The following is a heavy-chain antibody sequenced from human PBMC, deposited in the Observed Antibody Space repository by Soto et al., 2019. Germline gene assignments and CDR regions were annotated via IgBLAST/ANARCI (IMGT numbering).Heavy chain of an antibody. CDR3: ARDPPRRYRYGPNYFDY. J-gene: IGHJ4*02. D-gene: IGHD5-18*01. CDR2: ISAYNGNT. CDR1: GYTFTSYG. V-gene: IGHV1-18*01. Sequence: ASVKVSCKASGYTFTSYGISWVRQAPGQGLEWMGWISAYNGNTNYAQKLQGRVTMTTDTSTSTAYMELRSLRSDDTAVYYCARDPPRRYRYGPNYFDYWGQGTLVTVSS.